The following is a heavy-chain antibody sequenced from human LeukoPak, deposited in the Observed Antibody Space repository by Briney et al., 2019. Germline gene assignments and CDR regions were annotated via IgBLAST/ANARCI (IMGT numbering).Heavy chain of an antibody. CDR1: GGSISSSSYY. Sequence: SETLSLTCTVSGGSISSSSYYWGWIRQPPGKGLEWIGSIYYSGSTYYNPSLKSRVTISVDTSKNQFSLELSSVTAADTAVYYCASEGIAAAKDYWGQGTLVTVSS. CDR3: ASEGIAAAKDY. J-gene: IGHJ4*02. CDR2: IYYSGST. V-gene: IGHV4-39*07. D-gene: IGHD6-13*01.